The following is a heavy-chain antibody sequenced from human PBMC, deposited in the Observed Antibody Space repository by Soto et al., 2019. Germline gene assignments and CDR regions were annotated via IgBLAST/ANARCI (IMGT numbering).Heavy chain of an antibody. Sequence: GGSLRLSCAASGFTFSSYAMHWVRQAPGKGLEWVAVISYDGSNKYYADSVKGRFTISRDNSKNTLYLQMNSLRAEDTAVYYCARDTKVAMGYYYDSSGVFDYWGQGTLVTVSS. CDR1: GFTFSSYA. CDR3: ARDTKVAMGYYYDSSGVFDY. J-gene: IGHJ4*02. D-gene: IGHD3-22*01. V-gene: IGHV3-30-3*01. CDR2: ISYDGSNK.